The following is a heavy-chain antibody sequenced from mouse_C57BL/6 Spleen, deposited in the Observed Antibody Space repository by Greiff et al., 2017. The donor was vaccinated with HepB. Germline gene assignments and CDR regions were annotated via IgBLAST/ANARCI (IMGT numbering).Heavy chain of an antibody. J-gene: IGHJ2*01. Sequence: QVQLQQPGAELVKPGASVKLSCKASGYTFTSYWMHWVKQRPGQGLEWIGMIHPNSGSTNYNEKFKSKATLTVDKSSSTAYMQLSSLTSEDSSVYYCARSRDYDSLFYFDYWGQGTTLTFSS. CDR1: GYTFTSYW. D-gene: IGHD1-1*01. CDR2: IHPNSGST. V-gene: IGHV1-64*01. CDR3: ARSRDYDSLFYFDY.